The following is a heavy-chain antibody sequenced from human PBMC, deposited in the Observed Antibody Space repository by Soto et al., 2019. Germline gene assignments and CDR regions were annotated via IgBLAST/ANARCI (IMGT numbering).Heavy chain of an antibody. CDR3: AIQYGGNNLGTHWFDP. D-gene: IGHD2-15*01. Sequence: PGESLKISCQGSGYTFTRHWISWVRQMPGKGLEWMGRIDPSDSYTNYSPSFQGHVTISADKSISTAYLQWSSLKASDTAMYYCAIQYGGNNLGTHWFDPWGQGTLVTVSS. J-gene: IGHJ5*02. V-gene: IGHV5-10-1*01. CDR2: IDPSDSYT. CDR1: GYTFTRHW.